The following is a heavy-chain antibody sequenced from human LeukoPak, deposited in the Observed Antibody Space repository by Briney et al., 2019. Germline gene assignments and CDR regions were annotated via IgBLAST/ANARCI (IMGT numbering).Heavy chain of an antibody. J-gene: IGHJ4*02. CDR2: IRTSAEGANYA. V-gene: IGHV3-48*02. Sequence: GGSLRLSCAASGFTFSSYWMHWVRQAPGKGLEWVSNIRTSAEGANYAYYADSVKGRVTISRDDAKNTLYLHMNSLRDDDTAVYYCASDQRYAFDYWGQGILVTVSS. CDR1: GFTFSSYW. D-gene: IGHD3-9*01. CDR3: ASDQRYAFDY.